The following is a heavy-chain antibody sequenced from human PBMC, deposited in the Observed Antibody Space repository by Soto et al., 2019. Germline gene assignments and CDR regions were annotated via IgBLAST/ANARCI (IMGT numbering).Heavy chain of an antibody. CDR1: GFTFSSYA. J-gene: IGHJ6*02. D-gene: IGHD6-6*01. Sequence: PGGSLRLSCAASGFTFSSYAMHWVRQAPGKGLEWVALISYDGSNKYYADSVKGRLTISRDNSKNTLYLQMNSLRAEDTAVYYCARDLGSGQLALGYYYGMDVWGQGTTVTVSS. CDR2: ISYDGSNK. CDR3: ARDLGSGQLALGYYYGMDV. V-gene: IGHV3-30-3*01.